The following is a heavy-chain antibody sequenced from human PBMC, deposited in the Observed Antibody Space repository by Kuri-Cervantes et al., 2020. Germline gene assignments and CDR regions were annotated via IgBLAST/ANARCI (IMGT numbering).Heavy chain of an antibody. Sequence: ASVKVSCKASGYAFINYGISWVRQAPGQRLEWMGWINAGNGNTKYSQKFQGRVTMTRNTSISTAYMELSSLRSEDTAVYYCATDRNRNRYYYHYMDVWGKGTTVTVSS. CDR2: INAGNGNT. CDR3: ATDRNRNRYYYHYMDV. V-gene: IGHV1-18*01. CDR1: GYAFINYG. D-gene: IGHD1-14*01. J-gene: IGHJ6*03.